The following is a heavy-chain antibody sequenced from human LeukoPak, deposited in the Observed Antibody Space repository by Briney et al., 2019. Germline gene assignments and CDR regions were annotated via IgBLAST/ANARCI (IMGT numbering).Heavy chain of an antibody. J-gene: IGHJ6*02. D-gene: IGHD3-16*01. CDR1: GGSISSYY. Sequence: SETLSLTCTVSGGSISSYYWSWIRQPPGKGLEWIGYIYYSGSTNYNPSLKSRVTISVDTSKNQFSLNLNSVTAADTAVYYCARDTWYYGMDVWGQGTTVTVSS. CDR2: IYYSGST. V-gene: IGHV4-59*01. CDR3: ARDTWYYGMDV.